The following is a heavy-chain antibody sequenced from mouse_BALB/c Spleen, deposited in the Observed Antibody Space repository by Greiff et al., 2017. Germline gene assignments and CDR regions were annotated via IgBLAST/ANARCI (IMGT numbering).Heavy chain of an antibody. J-gene: IGHJ3*01. CDR1: GFSLTSYD. CDR2: IWTGGGT. CDR3: VRDPGYSLSY. D-gene: IGHD2-14*01. Sequence: VQLQQSGPGLVAPSQSLSITCTVSGFSLTSYDISWIRQPPGKGLEWLGVIWTGGGTNYNSAFMSRLSISKDNSKSQVFLKMNSLQTDDTAIYYCVRDPGYSLSYWGQGTLVTVSA. V-gene: IGHV2-9-2*01.